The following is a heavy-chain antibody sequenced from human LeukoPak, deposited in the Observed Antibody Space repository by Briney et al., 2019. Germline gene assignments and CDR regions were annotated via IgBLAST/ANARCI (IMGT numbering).Heavy chain of an antibody. J-gene: IGHJ4*02. V-gene: IGHV3-23*01. CDR3: AKDRNYYDSSDYFADS. CDR1: GFTFSSYA. D-gene: IGHD3-22*01. CDR2: ISGSGGSP. Sequence: PGGSLSLSCAASGFTFSSYAMSWVRQAPGKGLEWVSAISGSGGSPYYADSVKGRFTISRDNSKNTLYLQMNSLRAEDTAVYYCAKDRNYYDSSDYFADSWGQETLVTVSS.